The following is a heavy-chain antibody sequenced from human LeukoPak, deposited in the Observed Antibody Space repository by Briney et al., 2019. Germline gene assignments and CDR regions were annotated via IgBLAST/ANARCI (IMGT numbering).Heavy chain of an antibody. V-gene: IGHV1-46*01. CDR3: ATATVVTPGYWFDP. D-gene: IGHD4-23*01. Sequence: ASVKVSCKASGYTFTSYGISWVRQAPGQGLEWMGIINPSGGSTSYAQKFQGRVTMTEDTSTDTAYMELSSLRSEDTAVYYCATATVVTPGYWFDPWGQGTLVTVSS. J-gene: IGHJ5*02. CDR2: INPSGGST. CDR1: GYTFTSYG.